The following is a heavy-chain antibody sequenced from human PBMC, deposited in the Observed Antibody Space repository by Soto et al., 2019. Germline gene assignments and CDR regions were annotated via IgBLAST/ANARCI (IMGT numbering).Heavy chain of an antibody. CDR1: GFTFDDYS. J-gene: IGHJ5*01. V-gene: IGHV3-9*01. D-gene: IGHD1-1*01. CDR3: VKVRPRDGYNIHYDS. CDR2: ITWDSSNM. Sequence: EVQLVQSGGGLVQPGRSLRLSCEASGFTFDDYSLHWVRQAPGKGLEWVSGITWDSSNMNYADSVKGRFTISRDNGQNSLQLQMNSLIPEDTAVYFCVKVRPRDGYNIHYDSWDQGSLVTVSP.